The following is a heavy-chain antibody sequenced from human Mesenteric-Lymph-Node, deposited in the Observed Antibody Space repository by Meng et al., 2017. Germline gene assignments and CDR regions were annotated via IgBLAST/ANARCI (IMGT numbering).Heavy chain of an antibody. D-gene: IGHD4-17*01. J-gene: IGHJ6*02. Sequence: GESLKISCAASGFTFSSYSMNWVRQAPGKGLEWVSSISANGGGSTYYADSVKGRFTISRDNSKNTQNTLYLQMNSLRVEDTAVYYCARDSLRGLQNYYGMDVWGQGTTVTVSS. CDR2: SANGGGST. CDR3: ARDSLRGLQNYYGMDV. CDR1: GFTFSSYS. V-gene: IGHV3-NL1*01.